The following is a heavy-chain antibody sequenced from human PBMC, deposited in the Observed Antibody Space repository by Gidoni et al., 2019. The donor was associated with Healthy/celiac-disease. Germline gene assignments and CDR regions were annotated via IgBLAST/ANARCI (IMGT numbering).Heavy chain of an antibody. CDR3: ARGVGELPKYYFDY. CDR1: GGSISSSNW. D-gene: IGHD3-10*01. Sequence: QVQLQESGPGLVKPSATLSLTCAVSGGSISSSNWWSWVRQPPGKGLEWIGEIYHSGSTNYNPSLKSRGTISVDKSKNQFSLKLSSVTAADTAVYYCARGVGELPKYYFDYWGQGTLVTVSS. J-gene: IGHJ4*02. CDR2: IYHSGST. V-gene: IGHV4-4*02.